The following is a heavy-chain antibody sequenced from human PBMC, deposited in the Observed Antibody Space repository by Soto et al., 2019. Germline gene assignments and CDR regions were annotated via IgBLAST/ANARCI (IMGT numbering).Heavy chain of an antibody. D-gene: IGHD4-17*01. CDR2: IYYNGKT. CDR1: GVSITSGAYY. CDR3: ARARLRAVYAFDF. V-gene: IGHV4-31*03. J-gene: IGHJ3*01. Sequence: QVQLQESGPGLVKPSQTLSLTCTLSGVSITSGAYYWSWVRQHPGKGLEWIGYIYYNGKTYFSPSLKSRLTILIDTSKNQFSLKLSSVTAADTAMYYCARARLRAVYAFDFWGQGTMVTVSS.